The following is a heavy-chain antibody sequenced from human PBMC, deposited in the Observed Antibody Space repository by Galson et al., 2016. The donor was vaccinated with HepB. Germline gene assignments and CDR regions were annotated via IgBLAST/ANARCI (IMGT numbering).Heavy chain of an antibody. CDR3: ARAWESRPSTRQTDHFDY. J-gene: IGHJ4*02. Sequence: CAISGDSVSSRTASWNWIRQSPPRGLERLGRTYYRSKWYNEYATSVGGRININSDTTENHFSLHLNSVTPEDTAIYYCARAWESRPSTRQTDHFDYWGQGTLVTVSS. CDR1: GDSVSSRTAS. CDR2: TYYRSKWYN. D-gene: IGHD1-26*01. V-gene: IGHV6-1*01.